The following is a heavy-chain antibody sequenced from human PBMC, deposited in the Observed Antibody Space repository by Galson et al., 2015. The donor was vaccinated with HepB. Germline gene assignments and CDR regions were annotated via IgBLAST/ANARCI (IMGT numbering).Heavy chain of an antibody. V-gene: IGHV1-69*04. CDR2: IIPILGIA. Sequence: SVKVSCKASGGTFSSYAISWVRQAPGQGLEWMERIIPILGIANYAQKFQGRVTITADKSTSTAYMELSSLRSEDTAVYYCAIDIGRPRQLPAHFDYWGRGTLVTVSS. CDR1: GGTFSSYA. J-gene: IGHJ4*02. D-gene: IGHD2-2*01. CDR3: AIDIGRPRQLPAHFDY.